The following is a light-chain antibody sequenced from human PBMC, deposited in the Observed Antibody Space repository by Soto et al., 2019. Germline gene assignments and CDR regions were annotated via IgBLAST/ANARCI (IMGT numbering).Light chain of an antibody. J-gene: IGKJ1*01. CDR1: QSLEYSDGNTY. Sequence: VLTQTPLSSPVTLGQPASISCRSSQSLEYSDGNTYLSWLQQRPGQPPRLLIYQVSKRFSGVPDRLSGSGAGTDFTLRISTVEAEDVGVYSCIQFSHFPRTFGQGTKVEIK. CDR3: IQFSHFPRT. V-gene: IGKV2-24*01. CDR2: QVS.